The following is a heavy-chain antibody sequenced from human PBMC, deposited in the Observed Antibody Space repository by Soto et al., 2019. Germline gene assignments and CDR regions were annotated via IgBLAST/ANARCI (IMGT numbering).Heavy chain of an antibody. Sequence: PXETLSLTCSVYGLSFSGYYWSWIRQPPGKGLEWIGEINRSGSTNYNPSLKSRVTISVDTSKNQFSLKLSSVTAADTAVYYCARGGGRESYIDYWGQGTLVTVSS. D-gene: IGHD3-10*01. CDR2: INRSGST. CDR1: GLSFSGYY. J-gene: IGHJ4*02. CDR3: ARGGGRESYIDY. V-gene: IGHV4-34*01.